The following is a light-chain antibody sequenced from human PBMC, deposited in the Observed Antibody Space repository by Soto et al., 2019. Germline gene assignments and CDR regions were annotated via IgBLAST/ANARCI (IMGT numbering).Light chain of an antibody. Sequence: EIVLTQSPATLSLSPGERATLSCRASQSINRHLAWYQQKPGQAPRLLIYDASNRATGIPARFSGSGSGTDFTLTISSLEPEDFAVYYCQQRSNWPRGITFGQGTRLEIK. CDR2: DAS. CDR3: QQRSNWPRGIT. CDR1: QSINRH. J-gene: IGKJ5*01. V-gene: IGKV3-11*01.